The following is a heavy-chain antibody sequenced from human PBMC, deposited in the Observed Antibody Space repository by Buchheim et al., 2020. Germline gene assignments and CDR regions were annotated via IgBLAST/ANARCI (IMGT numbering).Heavy chain of an antibody. CDR3: ARTSSFDY. Sequence: QVQLVQSGAEVKKPGASVKVSCKASGFTLTGYYMHWVRQAPGQGLEWMGWINPDSGGTNYAQKFQGRVTMTRDTSINTVYMELSSLTSDESAVYYCARTSSFDYWGQRTL. CDR1: GFTLTGYY. V-gene: IGHV1-2*02. J-gene: IGHJ4*02. CDR2: INPDSGGT.